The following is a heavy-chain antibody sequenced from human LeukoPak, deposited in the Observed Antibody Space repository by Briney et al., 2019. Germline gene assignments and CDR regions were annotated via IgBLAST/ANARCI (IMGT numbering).Heavy chain of an antibody. CDR1: GGTFNSYA. D-gene: IGHD3-10*01. J-gene: IGHJ5*02. Sequence: GASVKVSCKASGGTFNSYAISWVRQAPGQGLEWMGGIIPIFGTTNYARKFRGRVTLTADKSTRTAYMELSSLRAEDTALYYCARGSYYYGSGTPWPAPAFDPWGQGTLVTVSS. CDR2: IIPIFGTT. CDR3: ARGSYYYGSGTPWPAPAFDP. V-gene: IGHV1-69*06.